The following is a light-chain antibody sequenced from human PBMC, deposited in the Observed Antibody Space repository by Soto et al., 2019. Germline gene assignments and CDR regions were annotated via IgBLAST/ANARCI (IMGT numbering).Light chain of an antibody. J-gene: IGKJ1*01. CDR3: QRYDSLRT. V-gene: IGKV3-20*01. CDR1: QSVSSSY. CDR2: GAS. Sequence: IVLTQSPGTLSLSPGERATLSCRASQSVSSSYLAWYQQKPGQAPRLLIYGASSRATGIPDRFSGSGSGTDFTLTISRLEPEDFAMYYCQRYDSLRTFGQGTKVDIK.